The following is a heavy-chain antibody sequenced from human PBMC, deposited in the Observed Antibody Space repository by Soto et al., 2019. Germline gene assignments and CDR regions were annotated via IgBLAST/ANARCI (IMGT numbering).Heavy chain of an antibody. V-gene: IGHV3-30*18. CDR3: AKFIGGIAVAGSFDY. Sequence: QVQLVESGGGVVQPGRSVRLSCAASGFTFTSYGMHWVRQAPGKGLEWVAVISYDGSNKYYADSVKGRFTISRDNSKNTLYLQMNSLRAEDTAVYYCAKFIGGIAVAGSFDYWGQGTLVTVSS. CDR1: GFTFTSYG. D-gene: IGHD6-19*01. CDR2: ISYDGSNK. J-gene: IGHJ4*02.